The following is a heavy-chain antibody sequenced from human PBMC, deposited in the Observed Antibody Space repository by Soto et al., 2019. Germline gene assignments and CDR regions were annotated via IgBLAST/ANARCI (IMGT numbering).Heavy chain of an antibody. CDR3: ARVGGVKGHHYVDASDY. J-gene: IGHJ4*02. D-gene: IGHD4-17*01. CDR2: ITTYNDNT. Sequence: QVQLVQSGAEVKKPGASVKVSCNGSGYTFTSFGITWVRQAPGQGLEWMGWITTYNDNTNYAQKFQGRVTMTTDTSTSTAYMELRSLRSDDTAVYYCARVGGVKGHHYVDASDYWGQGTLVTVSS. CDR1: GYTFTSFG. V-gene: IGHV1-18*01.